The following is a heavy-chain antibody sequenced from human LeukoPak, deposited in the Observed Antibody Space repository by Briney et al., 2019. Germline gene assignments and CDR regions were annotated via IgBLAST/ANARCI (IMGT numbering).Heavy chain of an antibody. CDR2: IYYSGST. Sequence: SQTLSLTCTVSGGSISSYYWSWIRQPPGKGLEWIGYIYYSGSTDYNPSLKSRVTISVDTSKNQFSLKLSSVTAADTAVYYCARGDYDAFDIWGQGTMVTVSS. D-gene: IGHD4-17*01. CDR1: GGSISSYY. J-gene: IGHJ3*02. V-gene: IGHV4-59*01. CDR3: ARGDYDAFDI.